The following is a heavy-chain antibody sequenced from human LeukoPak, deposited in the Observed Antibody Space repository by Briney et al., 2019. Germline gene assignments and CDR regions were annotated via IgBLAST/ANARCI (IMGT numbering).Heavy chain of an antibody. CDR1: GGSISSSSYY. CDR2: IYYSGST. D-gene: IGHD6-13*01. J-gene: IGHJ6*03. Sequence: PSETLSLTCTVSGGSISSSSYYWGWIRQPPGKGLEWIGSIYYSGSTYYNPSLKSRVTISVDTSKNQFSLKLSSVTAADTAVYYCARHPTTGYSTPELFYYYMDVWGKGTTVTISS. CDR3: ARHPTTGYSTPELFYYYMDV. V-gene: IGHV4-39*01.